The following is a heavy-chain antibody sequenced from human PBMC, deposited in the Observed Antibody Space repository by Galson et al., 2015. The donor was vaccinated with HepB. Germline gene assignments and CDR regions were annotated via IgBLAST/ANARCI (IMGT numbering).Heavy chain of an antibody. CDR3: ARGYYGSGSYSDFDY. J-gene: IGHJ4*02. V-gene: IGHV2-70*11. D-gene: IGHD3-10*01. CDR2: IDWDDDK. Sequence: PALVKPTQTLTLTCTFSGFSLSTSGMCVSWIRQPPGKALEWLARIDWDDDKYYSTSLKTRLTISKDTSKNQVVLTMTNMDPVDTATYYCARGYYGSGSYSDFDYWGQGTLVTVSP. CDR1: GFSLSTSGMC.